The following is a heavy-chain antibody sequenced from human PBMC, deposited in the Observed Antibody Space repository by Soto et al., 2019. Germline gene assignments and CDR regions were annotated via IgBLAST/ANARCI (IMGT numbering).Heavy chain of an antibody. CDR2: INPATGAA. J-gene: IGHJ3*02. Sequence: QLHLVQSGAVVKKPGASVTVSCSASGYPVTAYYMHWVRQAPGRGLEWMGGINPATGAAKYTQPFQGRVTMTRETSSSTVFMELSGLTSADTAVFSCARGGGVGVAGSAAFDMWGQGTLVTVSS. V-gene: IGHV1-2*02. CDR3: ARGGGVGVAGSAAFDM. CDR1: GYPVTAYY. D-gene: IGHD3-3*01.